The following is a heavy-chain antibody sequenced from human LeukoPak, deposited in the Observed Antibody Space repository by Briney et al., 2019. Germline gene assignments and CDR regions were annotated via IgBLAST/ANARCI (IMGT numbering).Heavy chain of an antibody. Sequence: ASVKVSCKASGYTFTSYDINWVRQATGQGLEWMGWMNPNSGNTGYAQKFQGRVTMTRNTSISTAYMGLSSLRSEDTAVYYCARAGITMVRGVIEGDAFDIWGQGTMVTVSS. CDR3: ARAGITMVRGVIEGDAFDI. CDR2: MNPNSGNT. D-gene: IGHD3-10*01. J-gene: IGHJ3*02. CDR1: GYTFTSYD. V-gene: IGHV1-8*01.